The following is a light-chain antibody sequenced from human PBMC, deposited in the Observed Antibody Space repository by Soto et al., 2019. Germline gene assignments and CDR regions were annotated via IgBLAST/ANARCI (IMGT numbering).Light chain of an antibody. Sequence: NFVLTQPHSVSESPGKTVTISCTRSSGSIASNYVQWYQQRPGSAPTTVIYEDNQRPSGVPDRFSGSIDASSNSASLTLSGLETEDEADYYCQSYDSSNVVFGGGTKLTVL. V-gene: IGLV6-57*03. CDR1: SGSIASNY. J-gene: IGLJ2*01. CDR3: QSYDSSNVV. CDR2: EDN.